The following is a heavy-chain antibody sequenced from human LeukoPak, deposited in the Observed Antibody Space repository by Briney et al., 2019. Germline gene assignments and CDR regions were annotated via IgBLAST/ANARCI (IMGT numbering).Heavy chain of an antibody. CDR1: GGSISSYY. V-gene: IGHV4-59*01. D-gene: IGHD5-18*01. CDR2: IYYSGST. J-gene: IGHJ4*02. Sequence: PSETLSLTCTASGGSISSYYWSWIRQPPGKGLEWIGYIYYSGSTNYNPSLKSRVTISVDTSKNQFSLKLSSVTAADTAVYYCARGSVDTTMVFDYWGQGTLVTVSS. CDR3: ARGSVDTTMVFDY.